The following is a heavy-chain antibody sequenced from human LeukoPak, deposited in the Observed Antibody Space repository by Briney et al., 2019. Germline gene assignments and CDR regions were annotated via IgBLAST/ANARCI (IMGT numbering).Heavy chain of an antibody. CDR1: GGSISSSSYY. D-gene: IGHD4-17*01. Sequence: SETLSLTCTVSGGSISSSSYYWGWIRQPPGKGLEWIGSIYYSGSTYYNPSLKSRVTISVDTSKNQFSLKLSSVTAADTAVYYCARLSTAVTTNWFDPWGLGTLVTVSS. J-gene: IGHJ5*02. CDR3: ARLSTAVTTNWFDP. CDR2: IYYSGST. V-gene: IGHV4-39*01.